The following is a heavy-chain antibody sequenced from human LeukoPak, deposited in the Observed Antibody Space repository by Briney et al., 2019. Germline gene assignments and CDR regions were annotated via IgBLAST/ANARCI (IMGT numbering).Heavy chain of an antibody. CDR3: ARDLRELLSSNFDY. CDR2: INPNSGGT. V-gene: IGHV1-2*02. D-gene: IGHD1-26*01. J-gene: IGHJ4*02. Sequence: ASVKVSCKASGYTFTGYYMHWVRQAPGQGLEWMGWINPNSGGTNYAQKFQGRVTMIRDTSISTAYMELSRLRSDDTAVYYCARDLRELLSSNFDYWGQGTLVTVSS. CDR1: GYTFTGYY.